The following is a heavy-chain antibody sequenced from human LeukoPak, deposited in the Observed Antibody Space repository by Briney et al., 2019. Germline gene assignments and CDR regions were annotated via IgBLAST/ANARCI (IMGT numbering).Heavy chain of an antibody. CDR3: ASIAVAGTYHAFDI. CDR2: INAGNGNT. CDR1: GYTFTSYA. D-gene: IGHD6-19*01. V-gene: IGHV1-3*01. Sequence: ASVKVSCKASGYTFTSYAMHWVRQAPGQRLEWMGWINAGNGNTKYSQKFQGRVTITRDTSASTAYVELSSLRSEDTAVYYCASIAVAGTYHAFDIWGQGTMVTVSS. J-gene: IGHJ3*02.